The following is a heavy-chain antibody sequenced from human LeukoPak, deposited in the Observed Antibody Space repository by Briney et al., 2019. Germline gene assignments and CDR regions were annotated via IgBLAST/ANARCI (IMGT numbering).Heavy chain of an antibody. Sequence: SETLSLTCTVSGDPISGYYWSWIRQPPGKGLEWIGYINYSGSTKYNPSLKSRVTISVDTSKNQFSLKLSSVTAADTAVYYCARLATAGYLNFWGQGTLVTASS. CDR3: ARLATAGYLNF. D-gene: IGHD3-9*01. V-gene: IGHV4-59*08. CDR1: GDPISGYY. CDR2: INYSGST. J-gene: IGHJ4*02.